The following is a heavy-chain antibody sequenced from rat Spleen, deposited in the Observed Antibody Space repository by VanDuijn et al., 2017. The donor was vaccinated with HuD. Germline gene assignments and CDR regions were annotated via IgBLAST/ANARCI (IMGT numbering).Heavy chain of an antibody. Sequence: VQLQESGPGLVKPSQSLSLTCSVTGYSITSNYWAWIRKFPGDKMEWMGYISYSGSTSYNPSLKSRISIIRDTSKNQFFLQLNSVTTEDTATYYCARAYNNWFAYWGQGTLVSVSS. CDR3: ARAYNNWFAY. J-gene: IGHJ3*01. D-gene: IGHD1-2*01. V-gene: IGHV3-1*01. CDR1: GYSITSNY. CDR2: ISYSGST.